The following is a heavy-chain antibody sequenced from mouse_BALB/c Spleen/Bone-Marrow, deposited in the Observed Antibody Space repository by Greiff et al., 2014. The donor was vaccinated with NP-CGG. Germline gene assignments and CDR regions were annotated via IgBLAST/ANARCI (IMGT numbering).Heavy chain of an antibody. J-gene: IGHJ4*01. CDR1: GYTFTSYY. Sequence: VQRVESGPVLVKPGVSRRISCMASGYTFTSYYIFWVKQRPGQGLEWIGWIYPGNVNTKYNEKFKVKATLTADKSSSTAYMQLSSLTSEDSADYSCARHKCAMAHWGQGTTVTVST. D-gene: IGHD1-3*01. CDR2: IYPGNVNT. CDR3: ARHKCAMAH. V-gene: IGHV1S56*01.